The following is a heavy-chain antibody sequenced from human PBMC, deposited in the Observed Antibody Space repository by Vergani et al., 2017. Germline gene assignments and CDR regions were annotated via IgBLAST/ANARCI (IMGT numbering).Heavy chain of an antibody. CDR1: GFTFSSYS. D-gene: IGHD1-26*01. V-gene: IGHV3-21*04. CDR2: ISSSSSYI. CDR3: AQLPGGRIVGPLYYFDA. J-gene: IGHJ4*02. Sequence: EVQLVESGGGLVKPGGSLRLSCAASGFTFSSYSMNWVRQAPGKGLEWVSSISSSSSYIYYADSVKGRFTISRDNAKNSLYLQMNSLRAEDTAVYYCAQLPGGRIVGPLYYFDAWGQGTLVTVSS.